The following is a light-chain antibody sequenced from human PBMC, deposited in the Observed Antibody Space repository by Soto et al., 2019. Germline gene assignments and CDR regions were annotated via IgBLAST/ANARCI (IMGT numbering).Light chain of an antibody. J-gene: IGKJ4*01. CDR2: GAS. CDR1: QSINTF. Sequence: DIQMTQSPSSLSTSVGDRVTITCRASQSINTFLNWYEQKPGKAPNLLIYGASTLQSGVPSRFSGGGSGTYFTLTISGLQPEDFGSYYCQQSYTSPVTFGGGTKVEIK. CDR3: QQSYTSPVT. V-gene: IGKV1-39*01.